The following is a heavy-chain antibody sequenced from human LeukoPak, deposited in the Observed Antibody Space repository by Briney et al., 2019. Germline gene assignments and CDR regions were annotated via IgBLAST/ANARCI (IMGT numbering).Heavy chain of an antibody. V-gene: IGHV3-21*01. CDR1: GFTFSTYS. D-gene: IGHD5-12*01. CDR3: ARERGYDDDYYYYTMDV. CDR2: ISSSSSYI. Sequence: GRSLRLSCAASGFTFSTYSLNWVRQAPGKGLESVSFISSSSSYIHYADSVRGRFTVSRDNAKNSLYLQMNSLRAEDTAVYYCARERGYDDDYYYYTMDVGGEGTTVTVSS. J-gene: IGHJ6*03.